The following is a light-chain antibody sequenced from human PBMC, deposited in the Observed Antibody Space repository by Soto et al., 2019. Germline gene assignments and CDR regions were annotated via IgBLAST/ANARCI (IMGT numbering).Light chain of an antibody. J-gene: IGKJ1*01. CDR2: QAS. Sequence: DIQMTQSPSTLSASVGARVSITCRASQSISSQLAWYQQKPGKAPNLLIYQASNLETGVPSRFTGSVSGTEFTLTISSLQPDDLATYYCLQYQSYWTFGQGTKVEVK. CDR3: LQYQSYWT. CDR1: QSISSQ. V-gene: IGKV1-5*03.